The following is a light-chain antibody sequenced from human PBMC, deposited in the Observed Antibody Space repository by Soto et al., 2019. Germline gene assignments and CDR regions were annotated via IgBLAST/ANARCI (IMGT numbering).Light chain of an antibody. J-gene: IGKJ4*01. Sequence: DIQMTQSPPSLSASVGDRVTITCRASQSLSNYLNWYQQKPGKAPQVLIYGTSLLQSGVPSRFAGSGSGTDFTLTISSLQPEDFASYCSQESYTTPFTFGGGTKVDIK. V-gene: IGKV1-39*01. CDR3: QESYTTPFT. CDR1: QSLSNY. CDR2: GTS.